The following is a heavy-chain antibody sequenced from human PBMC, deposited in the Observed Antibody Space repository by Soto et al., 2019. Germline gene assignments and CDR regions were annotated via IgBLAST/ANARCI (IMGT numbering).Heavy chain of an antibody. Sequence: QVQRQVSGPGLVKPSATLSLTCTVSDGSISSYYWSWIRQPPGKGLDWLGYSFYTGSTNHNPSLNSRVTILFDMSTHQLSLRLSSVTAADTATYYCVISGDGYNLNAIDDWGQGFLVTVSS. V-gene: IGHV4-59*01. J-gene: IGHJ4*02. CDR1: DGSISSYY. D-gene: IGHD5-12*01. CDR2: SFYTGST. CDR3: VISGDGYNLNAIDD.